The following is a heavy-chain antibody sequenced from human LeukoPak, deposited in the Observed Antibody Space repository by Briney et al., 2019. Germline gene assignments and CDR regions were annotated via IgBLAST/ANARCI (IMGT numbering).Heavy chain of an antibody. Sequence: PGGSLRLSCAASGFTFRSYAMHWVRQAPGKGREWVAVISYAGSNKNYADSVKGRFTISRDNPNNTLYLQMNSLRAQDTAVYYCARMPTAETGPSDWYFDVWGRGTLVTVSS. CDR2: ISYAGSNK. CDR3: ARMPTAETGPSDWYFDV. CDR1: GFTFRSYA. J-gene: IGHJ2*01. D-gene: IGHD6-19*01. V-gene: IGHV3-30*04.